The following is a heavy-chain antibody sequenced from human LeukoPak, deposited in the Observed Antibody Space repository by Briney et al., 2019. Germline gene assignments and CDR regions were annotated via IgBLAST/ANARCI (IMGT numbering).Heavy chain of an antibody. CDR3: ARDKGLGYYDFWSGYLYY. CDR2: ISWNSGSI. V-gene: IGHV3-9*01. Sequence: GGSLRLSCAASGFTFDDYAMHWVRQAPGKGLEWVSGISWNSGSIGYADSVKGRFTISRDNAKNTLYLQMNSLRAEDTAVYYCARDKGLGYYDFWSGYLYYWGQGTLVTVSS. D-gene: IGHD3-3*01. J-gene: IGHJ4*02. CDR1: GFTFDDYA.